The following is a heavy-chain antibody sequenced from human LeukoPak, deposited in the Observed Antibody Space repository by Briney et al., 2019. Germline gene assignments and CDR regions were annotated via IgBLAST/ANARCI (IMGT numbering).Heavy chain of an antibody. CDR3: ARGGGWDAYYYYGLDV. V-gene: IGHV3-23*01. J-gene: IGHJ6*02. CDR1: GFTLRSYA. Sequence: GSLLLSCATSGFTLRSYALSWVRQAPGTWLEWVSDISGSGGSTYYAVSVKGRFTISRDNAKISLYLQMNSLRAEDTALYYCARGGGWDAYYYYGLDVWGQGTTVTVSS. D-gene: IGHD6-19*01. CDR2: ISGSGGST.